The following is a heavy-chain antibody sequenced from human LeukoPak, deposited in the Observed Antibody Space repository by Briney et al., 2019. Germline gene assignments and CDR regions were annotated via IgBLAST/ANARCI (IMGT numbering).Heavy chain of an antibody. Sequence: SQTLSLSCTVSGGSISSGDYYWSWIRQPPGKGLEWIGYIYYSGSTYYNPSLKSRVTISVDTSKNQFSLKLSSVTAADTAVYYCARVSGCSSSSGVYVAEYFQHWGQGTLVTVSS. J-gene: IGHJ1*01. D-gene: IGHD6-6*01. CDR1: GGSISSGDYY. CDR3: ARVSGCSSSSGVYVAEYFQH. V-gene: IGHV4-30-4*08. CDR2: IYYSGST.